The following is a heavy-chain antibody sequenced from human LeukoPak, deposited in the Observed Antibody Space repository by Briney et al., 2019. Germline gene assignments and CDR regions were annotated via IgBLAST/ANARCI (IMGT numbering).Heavy chain of an antibody. J-gene: IGHJ3*02. D-gene: IGHD1-26*01. CDR3: ARVPQGSYQDAFDI. CDR1: GGSISSGGYS. CDR2: IYHSGST. V-gene: IGHV4-30-2*01. Sequence: PSETLSLTCTVSGGSISSGGYSWSWIRQPPGKGLEWTGYIYHSGSTYYNPSLKGRVTISVDRSKNQFSLKLSSVTAADTAVYYCARVPQGSYQDAFDIWGQGTMVTVSS.